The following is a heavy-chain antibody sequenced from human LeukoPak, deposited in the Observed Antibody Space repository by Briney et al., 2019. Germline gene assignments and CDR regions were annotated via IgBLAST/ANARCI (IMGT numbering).Heavy chain of an antibody. V-gene: IGHV3-11*01. J-gene: IGHJ4*02. CDR1: GFIFSDYY. CDR3: AKDRQVAGKGDGGY. CDR2: MNSDGSKI. D-gene: IGHD6-19*01. Sequence: GGSLRLSCAASGFIFSDYYMNWIRQAPGKGLEWLSYMNSDGSKIYYANSVKGRFTVSRDNAENSLYLQMNGLRAEDTAVYYCAKDRQVAGKGDGGYWGQGTLVTVSS.